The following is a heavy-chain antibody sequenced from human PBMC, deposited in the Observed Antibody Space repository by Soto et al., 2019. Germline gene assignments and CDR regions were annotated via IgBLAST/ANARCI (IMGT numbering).Heavy chain of an antibody. Sequence: PGGSLRLSCAASGFTFNSYHMNWVRQAPGKGLEWVSSISGSLTYMYYADSVKGRFTISRDNVKNSLYLQMNSLRAEDTAVYYCARDRVGVASRPFGIDVGGQGTTVTV. CDR1: GFTFNSYH. CDR2: ISGSLTYM. D-gene: IGHD6-19*01. J-gene: IGHJ6*02. V-gene: IGHV3-21*01. CDR3: ARDRVGVASRPFGIDV.